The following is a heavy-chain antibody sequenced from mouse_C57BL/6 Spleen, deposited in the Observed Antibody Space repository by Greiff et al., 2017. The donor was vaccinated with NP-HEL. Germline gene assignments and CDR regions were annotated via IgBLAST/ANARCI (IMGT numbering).Heavy chain of an antibody. CDR3: ARDWDGGFDY. V-gene: IGHV5-16*01. CDR1: GFTFSGYC. Sequence: EVKLVESEGGLVQPGSSMKLSCTASGFTFSGYCMTWVRQIPEKGLEWVANINYGGGSTYYLDTFKGRFIISRDNAKNILYLQMSSLKSEDTATYYCARDWDGGFDYWGQGTTLTVSS. CDR2: INYGGGST. D-gene: IGHD4-1*01. J-gene: IGHJ2*01.